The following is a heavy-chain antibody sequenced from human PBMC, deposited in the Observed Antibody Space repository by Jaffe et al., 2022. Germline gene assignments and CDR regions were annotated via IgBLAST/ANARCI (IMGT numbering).Heavy chain of an antibody. CDR1: GFTFSSYS. D-gene: IGHD3-3*01. J-gene: IGHJ4*02. V-gene: IGHV3-21*01. CDR3: ATSITIFGGDY. Sequence: EVQLVESGGGLVKPGGSLRLSCAASGFTFSSYSMNWVRQAPGKGLEWVSSISSSSSYIYYADSVKGRFTISRDNAKNSLYLQMNSLRAEDTAVYYCATSITIFGGDYWGQGTLVTVSS. CDR2: ISSSSSYI.